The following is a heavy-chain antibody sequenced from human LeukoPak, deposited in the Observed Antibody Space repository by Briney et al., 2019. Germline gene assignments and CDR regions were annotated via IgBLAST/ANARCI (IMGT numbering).Heavy chain of an antibody. Sequence: GGSLRLSCTVSGFTLSSYEMSWIRQAPGKGLEWVSSIDYSGGSSYYADSVKGRFTISRDNSKNTLYLQMNSLRAEDTAVYYCARGLSAMGYFDYWGQGTLVTVSS. CDR2: IDYSGGSS. V-gene: IGHV3-23*01. D-gene: IGHD3-16*01. CDR3: ARGLSAMGYFDY. J-gene: IGHJ4*02. CDR1: GFTLSSYE.